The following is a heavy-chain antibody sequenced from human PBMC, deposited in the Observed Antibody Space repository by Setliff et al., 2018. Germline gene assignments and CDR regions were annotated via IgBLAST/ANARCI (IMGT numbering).Heavy chain of an antibody. CDR2: IKHTCSS. J-gene: IGHJ4*02. CDR1: GGTFSDYY. Sequence: SETLSLTCAASGGTFSDYYWTWICQHPEKGLGWIGEIKHTCSSNYNPSLKSRVSISVDTSKNQFSLKLSSVTAADTAVYFCARGRNVAARLFDSWGQGTLVTVSS. CDR3: ARGRNVAARLFDS. V-gene: IGHV4-34*01. D-gene: IGHD6-6*01.